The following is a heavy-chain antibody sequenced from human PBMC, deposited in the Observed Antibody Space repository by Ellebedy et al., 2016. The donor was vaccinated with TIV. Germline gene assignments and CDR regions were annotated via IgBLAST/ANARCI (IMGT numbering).Heavy chain of an antibody. CDR2: ISAYNGNT. CDR3: ARAYYDFWSGYYTDGMDV. V-gene: IGHV1-18*04. Sequence: AASVKVSCKASGYTFTSYGISWVRQAPGQGLEWMGWISAYNGNTNYAQKLQGRVTMTTDTSTSTAYMELRSLRSDDTAVYYCARAYYDFWSGYYTDGMDVWGQGTTVTVSS. CDR1: GYTFTSYG. J-gene: IGHJ6*02. D-gene: IGHD3-3*01.